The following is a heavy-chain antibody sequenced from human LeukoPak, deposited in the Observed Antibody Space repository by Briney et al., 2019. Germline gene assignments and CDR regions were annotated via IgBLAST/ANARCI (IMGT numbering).Heavy chain of an antibody. V-gene: IGHV4-34*01. CDR2: INHSGST. Sequence: SETLSLTCAVYGGSFSGYYWSWIRQPPGKGLEWIGEINHSGSTNYNPSLKSRVTISVDTSKNQFSLKLSSVTAADTAVYYCARGFWSGYRYYYYYYMDVRGKGTTVTVSS. D-gene: IGHD3-3*01. CDR3: ARGFWSGYRYYYYYYMDV. CDR1: GGSFSGYY. J-gene: IGHJ6*03.